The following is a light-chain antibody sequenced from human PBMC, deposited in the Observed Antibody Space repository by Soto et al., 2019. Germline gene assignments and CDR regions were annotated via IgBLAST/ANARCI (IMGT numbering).Light chain of an antibody. J-gene: IGKJ1*01. CDR2: KAS. Sequence: DIQMTPSPCTLSASVVDRVTVTCRASQSLNSLLAWYQQKPGKAPKLLIYKASSLESGVPSRFSGSGSGTEFTLTIRSLQPDDIATYYCQQYSSYSAWTFGEGTKV. CDR1: QSLNSL. CDR3: QQYSSYSAWT. V-gene: IGKV1-5*03.